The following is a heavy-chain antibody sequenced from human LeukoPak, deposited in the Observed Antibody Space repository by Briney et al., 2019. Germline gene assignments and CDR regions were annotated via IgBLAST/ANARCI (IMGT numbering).Heavy chain of an antibody. CDR3: AGPGGLRGLDS. J-gene: IGHJ4*02. CDR1: GVSISRSSYY. CDR2: NYFGGST. D-gene: IGHD3-16*01. Sequence: SETLSLTCTVSGVSISRSSYYWAWIRQPPGKGLEWLGSNYFGGSTYYNPSLKGRVTISVDTSKNQFSLKLSSVTAADTAVYYCAGPGGLRGLDSWGQGTLVTVSS. V-gene: IGHV4-39*01.